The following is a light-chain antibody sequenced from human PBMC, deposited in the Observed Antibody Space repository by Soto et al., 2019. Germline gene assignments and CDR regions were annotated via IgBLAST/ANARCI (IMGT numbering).Light chain of an antibody. J-gene: IGKJ2*01. CDR1: QSVSSSY. CDR3: QRYGSSPYT. CDR2: AAS. V-gene: IGKV3-20*01. Sequence: EIVLTQSPGTLSLSPGERATLSCRASQSVSSSYLAWYQQKPGQAPRLLIYAASSRATGIPDRFSGSGSGTDFTLTISRLEPEDSAVYYCQRYGSSPYTFGQGTKLEIK.